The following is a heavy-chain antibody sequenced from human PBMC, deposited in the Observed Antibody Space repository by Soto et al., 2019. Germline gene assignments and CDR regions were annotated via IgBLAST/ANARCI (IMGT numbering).Heavy chain of an antibody. Sequence: QVQLVESGGGVVQPGRSLRLSCAASGFTVSAYTMHWVRQAPGKGLEWVAVISSDGNHKYYTDSVKGRFTISRDTSTNTLYLQINSLRAEDTAVYYCARWEQPLVDYWGQGTLVTVSS. CDR3: ARWEQPLVDY. V-gene: IGHV3-30-3*01. CDR2: ISSDGNHK. J-gene: IGHJ4*02. D-gene: IGHD1-26*01. CDR1: GFTVSAYT.